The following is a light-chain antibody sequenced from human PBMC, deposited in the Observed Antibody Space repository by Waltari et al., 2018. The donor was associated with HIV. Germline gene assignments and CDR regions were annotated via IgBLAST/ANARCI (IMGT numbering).Light chain of an antibody. J-gene: IGKJ1*01. CDR1: QSILSDSNKKNY. V-gene: IGKV4-1*01. CDR2: WAS. CDR3: QQYYRTPPA. Sequence: DVVMTQSPDALAGSLGERVTINCKSSQSILSDSNKKNYLAWYQQRPGQPPKLLVYWASTRESGVPARFSGSGSGTDFTLTISNLQAEDAAIYYCQQYYRTPPAFGQGP.